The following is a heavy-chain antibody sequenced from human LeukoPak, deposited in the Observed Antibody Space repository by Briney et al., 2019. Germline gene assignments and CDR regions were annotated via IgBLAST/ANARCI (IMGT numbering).Heavy chain of an antibody. CDR3: ARRYDSSGSDAFDI. D-gene: IGHD3-22*01. Sequence: GESLKISCKGSGYSFTSYWIGWVRQMPGKGLEWMGIIYPGDSDTRYSPSFQGQVTISADKSISTAYLQWSSLKASDTAMYYCARRYDSSGSDAFDIWAKGQWSPSLQ. CDR2: IYPGDSDT. V-gene: IGHV5-51*01. CDR1: GYSFTSYW. J-gene: IGHJ3*02.